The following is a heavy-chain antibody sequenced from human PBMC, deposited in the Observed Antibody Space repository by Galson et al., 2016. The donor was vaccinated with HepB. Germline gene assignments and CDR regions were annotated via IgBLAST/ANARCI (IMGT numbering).Heavy chain of an antibody. D-gene: IGHD3-9*01. Sequence: SLRLSCAASGFTFSSYSMNWVRQAPGKGLEWVSSISSSSSYIHYADSVKGRFTISRDNAKNSLYLQMNSLRAEDTAVYYCARVDILTGYYYYYGMDVWGQGTTVTVSS. V-gene: IGHV3-21*01. CDR2: ISSSSSYI. J-gene: IGHJ6*02. CDR1: GFTFSSYS. CDR3: ARVDILTGYYYYYGMDV.